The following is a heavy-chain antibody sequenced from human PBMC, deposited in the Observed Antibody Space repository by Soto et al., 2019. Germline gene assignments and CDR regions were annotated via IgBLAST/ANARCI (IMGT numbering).Heavy chain of an antibody. V-gene: IGHV3-74*01. CDR2: INSDGSIT. J-gene: IGHJ4*02. D-gene: IGHD3-22*01. CDR1: GLTFSFYW. Sequence: EVQLVESGGDLVQPGGSLRLSCAASGLTFSFYWMHWDRQATGKGLVWVSHINSDGSITSYEESVKGRFTIFRDNTQNALYLQMNRLRAEDTAVYYWLRGSYYGGPWGGDYWGQGSLVTVSS. CDR3: LRGSYYGGPWGGDY.